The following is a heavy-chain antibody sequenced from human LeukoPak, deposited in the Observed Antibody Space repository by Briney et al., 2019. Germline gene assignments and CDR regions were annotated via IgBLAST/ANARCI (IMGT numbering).Heavy chain of an antibody. Sequence: GGSLRLSCAASGFTFSGYSMNWVRQAPGKGLEWVSSISSSSSYIYYADSVKGRFTISRDNAKNSLYLQMNSLSAEDTAVYYCVPASVGATDYWGQGTLVTVSS. CDR2: ISSSSSYI. V-gene: IGHV3-21*01. CDR1: GFTFSGYS. J-gene: IGHJ4*02. D-gene: IGHD1-26*01. CDR3: VPASVGATDY.